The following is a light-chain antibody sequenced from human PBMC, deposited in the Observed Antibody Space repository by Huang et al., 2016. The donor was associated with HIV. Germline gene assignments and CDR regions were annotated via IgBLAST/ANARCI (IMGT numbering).Light chain of an antibody. J-gene: IGKJ1*01. V-gene: IGKV3-20*01. CDR2: DAS. CDR3: QQYDSSPGT. Sequence: EIVLTQSPGTLSLSPGERATLTYRASQSLNNNYLAWYQQKGGRAPSLLIYDASSRATGIPDRFSGSGSGTDFTLIISRLEPEDSAVYYCQQYDSSPGTFGQGTKVEIK. CDR1: QSLNNNY.